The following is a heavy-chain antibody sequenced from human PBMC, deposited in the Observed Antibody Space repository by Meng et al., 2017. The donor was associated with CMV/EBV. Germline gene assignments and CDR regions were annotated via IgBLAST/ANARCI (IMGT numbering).Heavy chain of an antibody. V-gene: IGHV1-69*05. Sequence: SVKVSCKASGGTFSTYAINWVRQAPGQGLEWMGGIIPIFGTPNYAQKLQGRVTIATDESTSTAYMELSSLRSEDTAVYYCATEVVTKNYHYGMDVWAKGPRSPSP. CDR2: IIPIFGTP. D-gene: IGHD2-21*02. CDR1: GGTFSTYA. CDR3: ATEVVTKNYHYGMDV. J-gene: IGHJ6*02.